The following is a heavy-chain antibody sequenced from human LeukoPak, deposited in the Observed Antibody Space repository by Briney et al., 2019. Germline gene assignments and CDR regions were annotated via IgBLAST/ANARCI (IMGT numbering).Heavy chain of an antibody. CDR3: ARGQSYYEAFDI. CDR1: GFTVSSDY. CDR2: IYSGGST. Sequence: GSLRLSCAASGFTVSSDYMSWVRQPPGKGLEWFSVIYSGGSTNYADSVKGRFTISRDNSKNTLHLQMNSLRVEDTAVYYCARGQSYYEAFDIWGQGTMVTVSS. V-gene: IGHV3-53*03. J-gene: IGHJ3*02. D-gene: IGHD1-26*01.